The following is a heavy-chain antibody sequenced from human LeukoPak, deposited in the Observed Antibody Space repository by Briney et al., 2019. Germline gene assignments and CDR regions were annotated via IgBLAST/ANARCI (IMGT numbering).Heavy chain of an antibody. CDR1: GDSVSSNSAA. D-gene: IGHD2-15*01. Sequence: SQTLSLTCAISGDSVSSNSAAWNWIRQSPSRGLERQGRTYYRSKWYNDYAVSVKSRITINPDTSKNQFSLQLNSVTPEDTAVYYCARESWDIEGYNWFDPWGQGTLVTVSS. CDR3: ARESWDIEGYNWFDP. CDR2: TYYRSKWYN. J-gene: IGHJ5*02. V-gene: IGHV6-1*01.